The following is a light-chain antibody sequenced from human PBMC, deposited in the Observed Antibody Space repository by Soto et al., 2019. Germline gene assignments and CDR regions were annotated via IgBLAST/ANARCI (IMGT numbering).Light chain of an antibody. Sequence: EIQMTQSTSTLSASVGDRVTITCRASQSISSWLAWYQQKPGKXPXXLIYKAASLESGVPSRFSGSGSGTEFPLTISSLQPDDFATYDCQQYNYYSRTFGQGTK. J-gene: IGKJ1*01. CDR1: QSISSW. CDR3: QQYNYYSRT. V-gene: IGKV1-5*03. CDR2: KAA.